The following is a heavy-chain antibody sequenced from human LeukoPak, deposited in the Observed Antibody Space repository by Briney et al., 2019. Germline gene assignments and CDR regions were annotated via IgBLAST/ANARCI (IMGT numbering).Heavy chain of an antibody. Sequence: KPSETLSLTCTVSGGSINNSYWNWIRQPPGKGLEWIGYISYSGSSNSNPSLRSRVNMSVDTSKNQFSLRLSSLTAADTAVYFCARDSQNYLFDYWGQGTLVTVSS. V-gene: IGHV4-59*01. D-gene: IGHD1-7*01. J-gene: IGHJ4*02. CDR3: ARDSQNYLFDY. CDR2: ISYSGSS. CDR1: GGSINNSY.